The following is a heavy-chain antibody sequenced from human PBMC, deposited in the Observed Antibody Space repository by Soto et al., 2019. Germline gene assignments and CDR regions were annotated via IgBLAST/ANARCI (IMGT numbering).Heavy chain of an antibody. CDR2: IDPSDSYT. V-gene: IGHV5-10-1*01. Sequence: EVQLVQSGTEVKKPGESLRISCKGSGYSFTNYWISWVRQMPRKGLEWMGRIDPSDSYTSYSPSFQGHVTISVDKSNTTAYLQWSSLKASDTAIYYCARHRLPGWMFDYWGQGTLVTVSS. D-gene: IGHD4-17*01. CDR3: ARHRLPGWMFDY. CDR1: GYSFTNYW. J-gene: IGHJ4*02.